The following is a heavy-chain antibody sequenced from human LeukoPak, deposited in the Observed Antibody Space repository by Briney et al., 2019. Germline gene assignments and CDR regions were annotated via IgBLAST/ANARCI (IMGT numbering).Heavy chain of an antibody. Sequence: SETLSLTCAVSGHSISSGDYWGWIRQPPGKGLEWIGSIYHSGSTHYNPSLKSRVTISVDTSKNPFSLKLSSVTAADTAVYYCARNTTEVVTAKWFDPWGQGTLVTVSS. V-gene: IGHV4-38-2*01. CDR1: GHSISSGDY. CDR2: IYHSGST. J-gene: IGHJ5*02. CDR3: ARNTTEVVTAKWFDP. D-gene: IGHD2-21*02.